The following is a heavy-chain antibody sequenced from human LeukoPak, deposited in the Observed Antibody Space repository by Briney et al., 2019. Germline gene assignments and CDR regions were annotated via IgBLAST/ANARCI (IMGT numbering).Heavy chain of an antibody. CDR2: IYYSGST. CDR1: SGSISSYY. V-gene: IGHV4-59*08. CDR3: ARHKGSSWSSFDY. D-gene: IGHD6-13*01. J-gene: IGHJ4*02. Sequence: PSETLSLTRTVSSGSISSYYWSWIRQPPGKGLEWIGYIYYSGSTNYNPSLKSRVTISVDTSKNQFSLKLSSVTAADTAVYYCARHKGSSWSSFDYWGQGTLVTVSS.